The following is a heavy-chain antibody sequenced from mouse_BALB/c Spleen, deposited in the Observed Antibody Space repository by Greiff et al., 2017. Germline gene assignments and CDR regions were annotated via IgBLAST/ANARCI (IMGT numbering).Heavy chain of an antibody. D-gene: IGHD1-2*01. CDR2: INSNGGST. CDR3: ARDSLYYGYD. V-gene: IGHV5-6-3*01. CDR1: GFTFSSYG. J-gene: IGHJ2*01. Sequence: EVQLQESGGGLVQPGGFLKLSCAASGFTFSSYGMSWVRQTPDKRLELVATINSNGGSTYYPDSVKGRFTISRDNAKNTLYLQMSSLKSEDTAMYYCARDSLYYGYDWGQGTTLTVSS.